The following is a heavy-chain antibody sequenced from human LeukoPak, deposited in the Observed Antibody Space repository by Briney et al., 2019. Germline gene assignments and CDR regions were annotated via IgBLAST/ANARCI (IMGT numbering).Heavy chain of an antibody. CDR2: ISAYNGNT. CDR3: ARDQPPYGLEAYYFDY. Sequence: ASVKVSCKASGGTFSSYATSWVRQAPGQGLEWMGWISAYNGNTNYAQKLQGRVTMTTDTSTSTAYMELRSLRSDDTAVYYCARDQPPYGLEAYYFDYWGQGTLVTVSS. J-gene: IGHJ4*02. V-gene: IGHV1-18*01. D-gene: IGHD4-17*01. CDR1: GGTFSSYA.